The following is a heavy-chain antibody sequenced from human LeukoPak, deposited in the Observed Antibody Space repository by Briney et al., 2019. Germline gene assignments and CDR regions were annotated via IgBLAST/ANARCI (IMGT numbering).Heavy chain of an antibody. CDR3: ARDSAVEGRAFDI. D-gene: IGHD6-19*01. V-gene: IGHV3-53*01. Sequence: PGGSLRLSCAASGFTVSSNYMSWVRKAPGKGLEWVSVIHSGGSTYYADSVKGRFTISRDNSKNTLYLQMNSPRAEDTAVYYCARDSAVEGRAFDIWGQGTMVTVSS. CDR2: IHSGGST. J-gene: IGHJ3*02. CDR1: GFTVSSNY.